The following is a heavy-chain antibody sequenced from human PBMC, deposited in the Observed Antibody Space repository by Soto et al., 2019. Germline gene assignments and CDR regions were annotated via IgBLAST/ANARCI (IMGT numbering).Heavy chain of an antibody. CDR1: GFTFSSYW. D-gene: IGHD1-26*01. J-gene: IGHJ4*02. Sequence: EVQLVESGGGLVQPGGSLRLSCAASGFTFSSYWMHWVRQVPGKGLVWVSRIKSDASTIMYADSVKGRFTISRDNAKITLYLQVNSLRPEDTAVYYCVRGGSANYYGLFDSWGQGTLVTVSS. V-gene: IGHV3-74*03. CDR3: VRGGSANYYGLFDS. CDR2: IKSDASTI.